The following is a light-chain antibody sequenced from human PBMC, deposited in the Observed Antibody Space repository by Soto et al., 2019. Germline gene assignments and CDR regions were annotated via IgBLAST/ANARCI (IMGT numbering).Light chain of an antibody. V-gene: IGKV1-39*01. J-gene: IGKJ1*01. Sequence: DIQMTQSPSALSASVGDRVTITCRASQSISTYLNWYQVKPGKAPRLLIYGASSLQSGVPSRFSGTGSGTDFTLLISALQPEDFATYYCQQSYNRSPWTFGQGTTVEVK. CDR2: GAS. CDR3: QQSYNRSPWT. CDR1: QSISTY.